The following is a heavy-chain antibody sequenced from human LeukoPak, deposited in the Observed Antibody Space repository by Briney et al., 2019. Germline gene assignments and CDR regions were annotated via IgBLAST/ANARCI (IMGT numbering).Heavy chain of an antibody. CDR1: GYTFSSFA. J-gene: IGHJ4*02. V-gene: IGHV3-23*01. D-gene: IGHD6-19*01. Sequence: GGSLRLSCVASGYTFSSFAMAWVRHAPGKGLDWVAHTNGNGVATYYGDSVKGRFTISSDRYKNTMYLEMNSLRAEDTAVYYCARAAGSDSGFDYFDSWGKGTLVTVS. CDR2: TNGNGVAT. CDR3: ARAAGSDSGFDYFDS.